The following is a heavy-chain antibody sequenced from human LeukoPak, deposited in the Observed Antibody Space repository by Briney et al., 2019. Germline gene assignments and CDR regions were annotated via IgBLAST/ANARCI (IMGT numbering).Heavy chain of an antibody. CDR1: GFTFSSYA. CDR3: ASFHYYDSSGNFDY. J-gene: IGHJ4*02. CDR2: ISGSGGST. D-gene: IGHD3-22*01. V-gene: IGHV3-23*01. Sequence: GGSLRLSCAASGFTFSSYAMSWVRQAPGKGLEWVSAISGSGGSTYYADSVKGRLTISRDNSKNTLYLQMNSLRAEDTAVYYCASFHYYDSSGNFDYWGQGTLVTVSS.